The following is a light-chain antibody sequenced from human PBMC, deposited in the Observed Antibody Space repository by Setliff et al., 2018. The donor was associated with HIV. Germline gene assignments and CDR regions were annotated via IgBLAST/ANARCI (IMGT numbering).Light chain of an antibody. CDR3: SSYAITNTLP. Sequence: QSALTQPASVSGSPGQSITISCTGTSSDVGGYSYVSWYQQHPGRAPKLIIYEVKNRPSGVSSRFSGSKSGNTASLTISGLQAEDEADYYCSSYAITNTLPFGTGTQLTVL. V-gene: IGLV2-14*01. J-gene: IGLJ1*01. CDR1: SSDVGGYSY. CDR2: EVK.